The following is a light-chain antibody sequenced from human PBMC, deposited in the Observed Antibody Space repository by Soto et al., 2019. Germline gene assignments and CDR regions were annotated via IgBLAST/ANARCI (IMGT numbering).Light chain of an antibody. V-gene: IGLV2-14*01. CDR2: EVS. Sequence: QSALTQPASVSGSPGQSITISCTGTSGDVGGYYYVSWYQQLPGKAPKLMISEVSNRPSGVSNRFSGSKSGNTASLTISGLRAEDEADYYCSSYTAGGTIFGTGTRSPS. CDR1: SGDVGGYYY. CDR3: SSYTAGGTI. J-gene: IGLJ1*01.